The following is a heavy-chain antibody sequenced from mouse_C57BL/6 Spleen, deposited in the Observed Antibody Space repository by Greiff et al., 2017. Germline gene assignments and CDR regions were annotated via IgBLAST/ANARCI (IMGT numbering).Heavy chain of an antibody. D-gene: IGHD1-1*01. CDR1: GYTFTSYW. CDR2: INPSSGYT. Sequence: QVQLQQSGAELAKPGASVKLSCKASGYTFTSYWMHWVKQRPGQGLEWIGYINPSSGYTKYNQKFKDKATLTADKYSSTAYMQLSSLTYEDSAVYYCARDYGSSYYAMGYWGQGASVTVSS. CDR3: ARDYGSSYYAMGY. J-gene: IGHJ4*01. V-gene: IGHV1-7*01.